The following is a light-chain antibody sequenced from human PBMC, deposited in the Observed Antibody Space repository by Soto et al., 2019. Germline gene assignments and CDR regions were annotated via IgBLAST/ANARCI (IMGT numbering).Light chain of an antibody. CDR1: SGHSSYI. V-gene: IGLV4-60*02. CDR3: ENWDSNTHTV. J-gene: IGLJ3*02. CDR2: LEGSGSY. Sequence: QAVVTQSSSASASLGSSVKLTCTLSSGHSSYIIAWHQQQPGKAPRYLMKLEGSGSYYKGSGVPDRFSGSSSGADRYLTISNLQFEDEADYYCENWDSNTHTVFGGGTKVTVL.